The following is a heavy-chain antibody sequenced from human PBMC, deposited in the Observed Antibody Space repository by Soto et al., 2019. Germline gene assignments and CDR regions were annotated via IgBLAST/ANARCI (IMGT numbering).Heavy chain of an antibody. D-gene: IGHD6-19*01. Sequence: GGSLRLSCAASGSTVSSNYMSWVRQAPGKGLEWVSVIFTGGSTYYADSVKGRFTISRHSSKNTVYLQMNSLRAEDTAVYYCARDRYSSGWLDAFDIWGQGTMVTVSS. CDR3: ARDRYSSGWLDAFDI. CDR2: IFTGGST. V-gene: IGHV3-53*04. J-gene: IGHJ3*02. CDR1: GSTVSSNY.